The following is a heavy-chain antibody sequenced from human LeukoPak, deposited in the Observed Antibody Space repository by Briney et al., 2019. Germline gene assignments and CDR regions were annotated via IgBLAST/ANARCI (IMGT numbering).Heavy chain of an antibody. J-gene: IGHJ3*02. CDR2: ISNDGTTE. V-gene: IGHV3-30-3*01. Sequence: PGGSLRLSCVASGFNFSPYAVHWVRQAPGKGLEWVAMISNDGTTESYTDSVKGRFTISRDNFNNALYLQMKGLTLEDTAVYYCARDSSGYSADHDAFDIWGQGTMVTVSS. CDR1: GFNFSPYA. CDR3: ARDSSGYSADHDAFDI. D-gene: IGHD6-19*01.